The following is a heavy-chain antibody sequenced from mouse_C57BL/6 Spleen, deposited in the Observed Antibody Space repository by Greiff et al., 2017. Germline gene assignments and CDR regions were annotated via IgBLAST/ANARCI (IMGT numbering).Heavy chain of an antibody. Sequence: QVQLQQPGAELVKPGASVKLSCKASGYTFTSYWMHWVKQRPGQGLEWIGMIHPNSGSTNYNEKFKSKATLTVDKSSSTAYMQLSSLTSEDSAVYYCARSPGGYVYYAMDDWGQGTSVTVSS. CDR1: GYTFTSYW. CDR3: ARSPGGYVYYAMDD. CDR2: IHPNSGST. V-gene: IGHV1-64*01. D-gene: IGHD2-2*01. J-gene: IGHJ4*01.